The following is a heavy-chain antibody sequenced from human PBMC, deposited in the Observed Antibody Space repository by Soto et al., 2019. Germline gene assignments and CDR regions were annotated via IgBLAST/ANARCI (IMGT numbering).Heavy chain of an antibody. CDR1: GFSLSTSGVG. D-gene: IGHD3-22*01. J-gene: IGHJ4*02. CDR3: AHSMSMIVAGGGFDS. Sequence: QITLKESGPTLVKPTQTLTLTCTFSGFSLSTSGVGVGWIRQPPGKALEWLALIYWDDDKRYSPSLKSRLTITKDTSKNQLVLTMTNMDPVDTATYYCAHSMSMIVAGGGFDSWGQGTLVTVSS. CDR2: IYWDDDK. V-gene: IGHV2-5*02.